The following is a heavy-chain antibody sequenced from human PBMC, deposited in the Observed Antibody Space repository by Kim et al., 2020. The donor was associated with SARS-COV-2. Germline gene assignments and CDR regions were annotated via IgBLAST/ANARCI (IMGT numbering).Heavy chain of an antibody. Sequence: ASVKVSCKAAEYTFPAYHIHWVRQAPGQGLEWMGRINPSSGGAEYALKFQGRVTMTRDTSINMAYMELTRLKSDDTAIYYCAREMYRISSYYYAMDVWGQGTAVTVSS. CDR1: EYTFPAYH. D-gene: IGHD6-6*01. V-gene: IGHV1-2*06. J-gene: IGHJ6*02. CDR2: INPSSGGA. CDR3: AREMYRISSYYYAMDV.